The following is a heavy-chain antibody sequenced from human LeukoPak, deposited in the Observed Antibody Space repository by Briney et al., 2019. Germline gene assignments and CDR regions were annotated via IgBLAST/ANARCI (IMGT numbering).Heavy chain of an antibody. CDR2: ISSSSSYI. D-gene: IGHD5-18*01. CDR3: ARDRGYSYGFDY. V-gene: IGHV3-21*01. CDR1: GFAFSSYS. Sequence: PGGSLRLSCAASGFAFSSYSMHWVRQAPGKGLEWVSSISSSSSYIYYADSVKGRFTISRDNAKNSLYLQMNSLRAEDTAVYYCARDRGYSYGFDYWGQGTLVTVSS. J-gene: IGHJ4*02.